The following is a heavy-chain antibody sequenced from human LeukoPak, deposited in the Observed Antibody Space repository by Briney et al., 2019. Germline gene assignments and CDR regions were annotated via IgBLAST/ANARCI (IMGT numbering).Heavy chain of an antibody. CDR1: GGSISSGGYY. CDR2: IYYSGST. J-gene: IGHJ6*02. Sequence: TSQTLSLTCTVSGGSISSGGYYWSWIRQHPGKGLEWIGYIYYSGSTYHNPSLKSRVTISVDTSKNQFSLKLSSVTAADTAVYYCASNYPSGYYGMDVWGQGTTVTVSS. D-gene: IGHD1-7*01. V-gene: IGHV4-31*03. CDR3: ASNYPSGYYGMDV.